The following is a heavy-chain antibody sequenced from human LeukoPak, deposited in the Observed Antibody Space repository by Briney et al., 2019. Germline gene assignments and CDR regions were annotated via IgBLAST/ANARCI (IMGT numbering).Heavy chain of an antibody. J-gene: IGHJ4*02. CDR1: GGTFSSYA. CDR3: ARSHYDYGGDRYYFDY. V-gene: IGHV1-69*13. Sequence: ASVKVSCKASGGTFSSYAISWVRQAPGQGLEWMGGIIPIFGTANYAQKFQGRVTITADESTSTAYMELSSLRSEDTAVYYCARSHYDYGGDRYYFDYWGQGTLVTVSS. D-gene: IGHD4-23*01. CDR2: IIPIFGTA.